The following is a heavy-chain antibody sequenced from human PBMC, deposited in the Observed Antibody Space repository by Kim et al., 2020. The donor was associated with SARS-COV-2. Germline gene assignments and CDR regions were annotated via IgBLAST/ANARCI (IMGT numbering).Heavy chain of an antibody. Sequence: SETLSLTCAVYGGSFSGYYWSWIRQPPGKGLEWIGEINHSGSTNYNPSLKSRVTISVDTSKNQFSLKLSSVTAADTAVYYCARLYNRRVPAARGYFDYWGQGTLVTVSS. V-gene: IGHV4-34*01. J-gene: IGHJ4*02. CDR2: INHSGST. D-gene: IGHD2-2*01. CDR1: GGSFSGYY. CDR3: ARLYNRRVPAARGYFDY.